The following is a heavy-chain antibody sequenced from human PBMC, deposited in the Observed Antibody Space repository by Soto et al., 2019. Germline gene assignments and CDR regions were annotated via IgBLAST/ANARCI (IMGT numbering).Heavy chain of an antibody. V-gene: IGHV1-18*01. CDR2: ITAYNGNT. CDR3: ARPRQLVHDAFDI. Sequence: ASVKVSCKASGYTFTSYGISWVRQAPGQGLEWMGWITAYNGNTNYAQKLQGRVTITADESTSTAYMELSSLRSEDTAVYYCARPRQLVHDAFDIWGQGTMVTVSS. D-gene: IGHD6-13*01. J-gene: IGHJ3*02. CDR1: GYTFTSYG.